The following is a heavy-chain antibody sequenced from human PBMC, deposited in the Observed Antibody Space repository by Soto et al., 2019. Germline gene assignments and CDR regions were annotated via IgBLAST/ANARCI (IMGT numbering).Heavy chain of an antibody. CDR2: IYWDDDK. J-gene: IGHJ4*02. CDR1: GFSLSTRGVG. Sequence: QITLKESGPTLVKPTQTLTLTCTFSGFSLSTRGVGVGWFRQPPGRALEWLALIYWDDDKRYSPSLQNRLTIPRYTSKTQVLLTMTNTDPVDTATYYCAHRPYGYKYYFDYWGQGTLVTVSS. CDR3: AHRPYGYKYYFDY. D-gene: IGHD5-18*01. V-gene: IGHV2-5*02.